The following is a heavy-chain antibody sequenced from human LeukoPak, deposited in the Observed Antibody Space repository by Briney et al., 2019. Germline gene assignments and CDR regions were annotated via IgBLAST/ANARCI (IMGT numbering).Heavy chain of an antibody. V-gene: IGHV4-61*02. CDR3: ARGVGAETAGNH. J-gene: IGHJ5*02. CDR2: IYTSGST. Sequence: TLSLTCTVSGGSISSSSYYWGWIRQPAGKGLEWIGRIYTSGSTSYNPSLKSRLTMSVDTSKNQFSLKLSSVTAADTAVYYCARGVGAETAGNHWGQGTLVTVSS. D-gene: IGHD1-26*01. CDR1: GGSISSSSYY.